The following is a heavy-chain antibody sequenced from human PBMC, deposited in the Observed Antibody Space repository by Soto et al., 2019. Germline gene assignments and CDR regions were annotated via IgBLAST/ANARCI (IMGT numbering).Heavy chain of an antibody. CDR3: ARFGSDNSGWYVGY. V-gene: IGHV4-39*01. Sequence: QLQLQESGPGLVKPSETLSLTCTVSGGSISSSSYYWGWIRQPPGKGLEWIGSIYYSGSTYYNPSLKRRVTISVDTSKNQFSLKLSSVTAADTAVYYCARFGSDNSGWYVGYWGQGTLVTVSS. D-gene: IGHD6-19*01. CDR2: IYYSGST. CDR1: GGSISSSSYY. J-gene: IGHJ4*02.